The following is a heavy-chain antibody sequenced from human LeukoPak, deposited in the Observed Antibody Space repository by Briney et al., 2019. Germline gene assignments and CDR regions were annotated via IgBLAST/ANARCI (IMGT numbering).Heavy chain of an antibody. V-gene: IGHV3-23*01. CDR1: GFTFSNYA. D-gene: IGHD6-13*01. CDR2: ISGFGEST. J-gene: IGHJ4*02. Sequence: GGSPRLSCVASGFTFSNYAMSWVRQAPGTGLQWASAISGFGESTHYADSVKGRFTISRDNSRNTVFVKMTSPRADDSAVYYCAKGHSSSWYNFDYWGQGILVTVSS. CDR3: AKGHSSSWYNFDY.